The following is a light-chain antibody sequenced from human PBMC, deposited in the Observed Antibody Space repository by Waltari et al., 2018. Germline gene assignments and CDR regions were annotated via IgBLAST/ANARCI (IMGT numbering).Light chain of an antibody. J-gene: IGKJ1*01. CDR1: QNLLQRNGNNY. CDR2: LGS. Sequence: IVVTQSPLSLPVTPGEAASIPCRSSQNLLQRNGNNYLDWYLQKPGQSTQLLIYLGSNRASGFPDRFSGTGSGTDFTLRISSVEAEAVDVYYCMQSLQTLWTFGPGTKVEIK. CDR3: MQSLQTLWT. V-gene: IGKV2-28*01.